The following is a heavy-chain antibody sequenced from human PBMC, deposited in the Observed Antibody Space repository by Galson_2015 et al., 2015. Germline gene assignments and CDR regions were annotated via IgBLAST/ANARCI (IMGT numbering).Heavy chain of an antibody. CDR1: GFSFSTYA. Sequence: SLRLSCEASGFSFSTYAINWLRQAPGKGLEWVSGISGSGDSTYYADYVKGRFSISRDNSKNTLFLQMNSLRAEDTAVYYCAKDVLSWDSSGWYGRFDLWGRGTLVTVSS. V-gene: IGHV3-23*01. D-gene: IGHD6-19*01. J-gene: IGHJ2*01. CDR3: AKDVLSWDSSGWYGRFDL. CDR2: ISGSGDST.